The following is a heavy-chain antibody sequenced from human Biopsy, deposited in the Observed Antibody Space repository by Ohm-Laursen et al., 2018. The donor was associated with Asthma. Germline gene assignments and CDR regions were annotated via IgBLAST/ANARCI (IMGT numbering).Heavy chain of an antibody. D-gene: IGHD3-22*01. Sequence: SVKVSCKASGGSFSNFAFSWVRQAPGHGLEWMGTILTKFDITSYAERFQGRVTITADRSTSTTYMELSRLRSEDTAVYYCARSYDTDSYPVLVLDYWGQGTLVTVSS. CDR1: GGSFSNFA. V-gene: IGHV1-69*04. CDR3: ARSYDTDSYPVLVLDY. CDR2: ILTKFDIT. J-gene: IGHJ4*02.